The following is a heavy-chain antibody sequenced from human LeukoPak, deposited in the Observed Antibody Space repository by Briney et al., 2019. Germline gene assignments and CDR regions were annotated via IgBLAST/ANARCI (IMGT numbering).Heavy chain of an antibody. J-gene: IGHJ4*02. V-gene: IGHV3-23*01. CDR2: ISGSAGST. D-gene: IGHD3-3*01. CDR1: GFTFSSYA. CDR3: AKRGHYNFWRGYLE. Sequence: GGSLRLSCAASGFTFSSYAMSWVRQAPGKGLEWVSAISGSAGSTYYADSVKGRFTISRDNSKNTLYLQMNSLRAEDTAVYYCAKRGHYNFWRGYLEWGQGTLVTVSS.